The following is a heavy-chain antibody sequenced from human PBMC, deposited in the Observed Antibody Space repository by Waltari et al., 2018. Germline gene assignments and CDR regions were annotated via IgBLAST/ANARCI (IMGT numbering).Heavy chain of an antibody. CDR2: IYYSGST. Sequence: QVQLQESGPGLVKPSQTLSLTCTVSGGSISSGDYYWSWIRQPPGKGREWIGYIYYSGSTYYNPSLKSRVTISVDTSKNQFSLKLSSVTAADTAVYYCARDHGGEGYCSGGSCYGAFDIWGQGTMVTVSS. J-gene: IGHJ3*02. D-gene: IGHD2-15*01. CDR3: ARDHGGEGYCSGGSCYGAFDI. CDR1: GGSISSGDYY. V-gene: IGHV4-30-4*08.